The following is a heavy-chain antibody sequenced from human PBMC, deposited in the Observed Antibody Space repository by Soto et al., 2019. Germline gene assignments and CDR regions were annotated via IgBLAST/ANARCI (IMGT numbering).Heavy chain of an antibody. CDR2: INDRGSI. CDR3: ARESHDILTGPPWVWYFDL. CDR1: GGSFSGYY. V-gene: IGHV4-34*01. J-gene: IGHJ2*01. Sequence: QVQLQQWGAGPLRPLETLSLTCGVSGGSFSGYYWAWIRQAPGKGLEWIGEINDRGSINYNPSLTSRVSISVDTSNTHYSLNLRSVTAADTAVYYCARESHDILTGPPWVWYFDLWGRGTLVTVSS. D-gene: IGHD3-9*01.